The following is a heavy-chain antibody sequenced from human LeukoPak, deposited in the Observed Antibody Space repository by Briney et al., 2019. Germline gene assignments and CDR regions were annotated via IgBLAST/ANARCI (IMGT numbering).Heavy chain of an antibody. Sequence: SETLSLTCTVSGDSISSSSFYWGWVRQPPGKGLEWIGSIYYSGSTYYDPSLKSRVTISVDTSKNQFSLKLSSVTAADTAVYYCARLRGYTSSARGYVEYWGQGTLVTVSS. J-gene: IGHJ4*02. CDR1: GDSISSSSFY. CDR2: IYYSGST. D-gene: IGHD6-13*01. V-gene: IGHV4-39*01. CDR3: ARLRGYTSSARGYVEY.